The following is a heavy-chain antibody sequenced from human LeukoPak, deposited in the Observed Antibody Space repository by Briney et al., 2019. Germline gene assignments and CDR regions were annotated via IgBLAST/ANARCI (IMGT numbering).Heavy chain of an antibody. J-gene: IGHJ4*02. CDR1: GFTFSDYY. CDR3: ARDWELHCADY. CDR2: ISSSGSTI. Sequence: GGSLRLSCAASGFTFSDYYMSWIRQAPGKGLEWVSYISSSGSTIYYADSVKGRFTISRDNAKNSLYLQMNSLRAEDTTVYYCARDWELHCADYWGQGTLVTVSS. D-gene: IGHD1-26*01. V-gene: IGHV3-11*01.